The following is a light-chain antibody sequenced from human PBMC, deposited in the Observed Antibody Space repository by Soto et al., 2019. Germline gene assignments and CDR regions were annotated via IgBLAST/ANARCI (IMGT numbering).Light chain of an antibody. CDR2: AAY. Sequence: DIQMTQSPSSLSASVGDRVTITCRASQSISSYLNWYQQKPGKAPKLLICAAYSLQSGVPSRFSGSGSGTDFTLTISSLQPEDFATYYCQQSYSTPITFGQGTRLEIK. CDR3: QQSYSTPIT. J-gene: IGKJ5*01. CDR1: QSISSY. V-gene: IGKV1-39*01.